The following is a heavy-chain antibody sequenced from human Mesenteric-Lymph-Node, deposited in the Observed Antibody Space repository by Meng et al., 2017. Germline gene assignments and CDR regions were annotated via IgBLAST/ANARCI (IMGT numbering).Heavy chain of an antibody. D-gene: IGHD3-10*01. V-gene: IGHV3-23*01. J-gene: IGHJ4*02. CDR1: GFTFSSYS. CDR2: STGGGTT. Sequence: GESLKISCAASGFTFSSYSMNWVRQAPGKGLEWVSASTGGGTTYYADSVKGRFTISRDNSKNTLYLQMNSLRAEDTAVYYCAKRDGSGSYPYYFDYWGQGTLVTVSS. CDR3: AKRDGSGSYPYYFDY.